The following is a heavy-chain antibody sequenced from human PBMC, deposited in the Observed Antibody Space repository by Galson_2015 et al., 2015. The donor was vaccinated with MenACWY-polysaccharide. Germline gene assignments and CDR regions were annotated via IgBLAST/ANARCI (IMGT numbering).Heavy chain of an antibody. D-gene: IGHD3-22*01. J-gene: IGHJ4*02. CDR2: IIPIVGT. CDR3: ARVSCSGNYRFLGH. V-gene: IGHV1-69*04. CDR1: GGAFSSYA. Sequence: SVKVSCKASGGAFSSYAISWVRQAPGQGLEWMGRIIPIVGTNYAQKFQGRVTITADQSTSTAYMDLSSLRSDDTAVYFCARVSCSGNYRFLGHRGQGTLGPVSS.